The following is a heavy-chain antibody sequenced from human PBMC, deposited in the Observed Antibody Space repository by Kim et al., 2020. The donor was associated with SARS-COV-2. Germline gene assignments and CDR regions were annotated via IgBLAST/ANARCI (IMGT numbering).Heavy chain of an antibody. V-gene: IGHV3-21*01. Sequence: GGSLRLSCAASGLTFSSSTMNWVRQAPGKGLEWVSSISSSSSYIYYADSVKGRFTISRDNAKNTLFVQMNSLRAEDTAVYYCARDSCHDYYDSCGYDYWG. CDR1: GLTFSSST. CDR2: ISSSSSYI. D-gene: IGHD3-22*01. CDR3: ARDSCHDYYDSCGYDY. J-gene: IGHJ4*01.